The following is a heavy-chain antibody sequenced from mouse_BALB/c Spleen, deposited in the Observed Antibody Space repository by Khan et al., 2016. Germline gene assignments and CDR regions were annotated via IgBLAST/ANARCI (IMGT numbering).Heavy chain of an antibody. V-gene: IGHV1-80*01. J-gene: IGHJ2*01. CDR2: IYPGDGDT. Sequence: QLKQSGAELVRPGSSVKISCKASGYAFSIYWMNWVKQRPGQGLEWIGQIYPGDGDTDYTGKFKDKATLTADKSPSTAYMQLSSLTSEDSAVYFCARSGYGYDYWGQGTTLTVSS. CDR1: GYAFSIYW. D-gene: IGHD2-2*01. CDR3: ARSGYGYDY.